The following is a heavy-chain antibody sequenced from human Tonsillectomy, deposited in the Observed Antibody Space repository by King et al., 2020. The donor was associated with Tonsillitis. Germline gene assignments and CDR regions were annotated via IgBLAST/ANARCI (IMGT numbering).Heavy chain of an antibody. CDR3: PKARKWLVHFDY. CDR2: ISSDGSKK. Sequence: VQLVESGGGVVQPGRSLRLSCAASGFTFSIYGIHWVRQAPGKGLEWLAVISSDGSKKYYADSVRGRFTISRDNSKNTLYLQMNSLRADDTAVYYCPKARKWLVHFDYWGQGTLVTVSS. J-gene: IGHJ4*02. CDR1: GFTFSIYG. D-gene: IGHD6-19*01. V-gene: IGHV3-30*18.